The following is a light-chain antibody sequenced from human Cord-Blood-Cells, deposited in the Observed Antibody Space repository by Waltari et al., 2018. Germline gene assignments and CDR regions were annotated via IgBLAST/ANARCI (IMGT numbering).Light chain of an antibody. V-gene: IGLV2-23*01. Sequence: QSALTQPASVSGSPGQSITISCTGTSRDVGSYNLVSWYQQHPGKAPKLMIYEGSKRPSGVSNRFSGSKSGNTASLTISGLQAEDEADYYCCSYAGSRTYVFGTGTKVTVL. CDR1: SRDVGSYNL. J-gene: IGLJ1*01. CDR3: CSYAGSRTYV. CDR2: EGS.